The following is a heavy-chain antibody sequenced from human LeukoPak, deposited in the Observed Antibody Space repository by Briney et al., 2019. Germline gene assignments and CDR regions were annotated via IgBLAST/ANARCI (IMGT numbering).Heavy chain of an antibody. CDR2: INPNSGGT. Sequence: WASVKVSCKASGYTFTGYYMHWVRQAPGQGLEWMGWINPNSGGTNYAQKFQGRVTMTRDTSISTAYMELSRLRSDDTAVYYCARGRRKSITMVRGVHDAFDIWGQGTMVTVSS. CDR3: ARGRRKSITMVRGVHDAFDI. V-gene: IGHV1-2*02. D-gene: IGHD3-10*01. CDR1: GYTFTGYY. J-gene: IGHJ3*02.